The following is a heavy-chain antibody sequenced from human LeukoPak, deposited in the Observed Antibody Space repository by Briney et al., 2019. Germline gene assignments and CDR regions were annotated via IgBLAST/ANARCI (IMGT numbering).Heavy chain of an antibody. J-gene: IGHJ6*02. CDR1: GLNLDAYA. V-gene: IGHV3-43*02. CDR3: AKDTPLFYHYYGIDV. Sequence: GGSLRLSCAASGLNLDAYAMHWVRQAPGKGLEWVSLISGDGTITYYADSVTGRFTISRDNSKNSLFLEMNSLRSEDTALYYCAKDTPLFYHYYGIDVWGQGTTVTVSS. CDR2: ISGDGTIT.